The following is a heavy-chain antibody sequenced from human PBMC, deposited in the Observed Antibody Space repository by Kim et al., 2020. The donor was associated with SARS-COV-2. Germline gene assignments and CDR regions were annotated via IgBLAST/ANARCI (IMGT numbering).Heavy chain of an antibody. J-gene: IGHJ5*02. Sequence: STIYYADSVKGRITIARDNAKNSVYLQMNSLRAEDTAVYYCASPPAGVVPWGQGTLVTVSS. D-gene: IGHD3-22*01. V-gene: IGHV3-11*01. CDR2: STI. CDR3: ASPPAGVVP.